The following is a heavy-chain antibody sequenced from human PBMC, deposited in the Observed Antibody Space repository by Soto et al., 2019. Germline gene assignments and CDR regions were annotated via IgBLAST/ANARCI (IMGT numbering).Heavy chain of an antibody. V-gene: IGHV4-4*02. CDR3: ARRLGGYGGYEEGAYLAF. CDR2: IYHSGST. Sequence: PSETLSLTCAVSGGSISSSNWWSWVRQPPGKGLEWIGEIYHSGSTNYNPSLKSRVTISVDKSKNQFSLKLSSVTAADTAVYYCARRLGGYGGYEEGAYLAFWGKGTLVTVAS. J-gene: IGHJ4*02. CDR1: GGSISSSNW. D-gene: IGHD5-12*01.